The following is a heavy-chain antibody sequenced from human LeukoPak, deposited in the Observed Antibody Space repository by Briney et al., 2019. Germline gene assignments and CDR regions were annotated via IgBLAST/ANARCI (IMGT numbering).Heavy chain of an antibody. CDR3: ARGRIAKIVVVHTFHYGLDV. CDR1: GGSFTDYF. CDR2: INAYTGNT. V-gene: IGHV4-34*01. J-gene: IGHJ6*02. D-gene: IGHD3-22*01. Sequence: SETLSLTCDVFGGSFTDYFWTWIRQSPGKGLEWIGEINAYTGNTNYDPSLNSRVSISLEKSQNHFSLELRSVTAADTAFYYCARGRIAKIVVVHTFHYGLDVWGQGAPFTVSS.